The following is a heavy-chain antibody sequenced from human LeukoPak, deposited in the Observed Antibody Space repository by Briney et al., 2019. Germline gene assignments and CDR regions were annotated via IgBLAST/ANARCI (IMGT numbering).Heavy chain of an antibody. D-gene: IGHD6-13*01. J-gene: IGHJ4*02. CDR3: ARSAGAQPNPYDY. Sequence: SVKVSCKASGGTFSSYAISWVRQAPGQGLEWMGGIIPIFGTANYAQKFQGRVTITADESMSTAYMELSSLRSEDTAVYYCARSAGAQPNPYDYWGQGTLVTVSS. CDR1: GGTFSSYA. V-gene: IGHV1-69*13. CDR2: IIPIFGTA.